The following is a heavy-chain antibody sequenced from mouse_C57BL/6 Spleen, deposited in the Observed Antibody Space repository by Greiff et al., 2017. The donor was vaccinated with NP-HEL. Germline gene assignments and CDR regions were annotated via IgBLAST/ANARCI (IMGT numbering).Heavy chain of an antibody. J-gene: IGHJ4*01. D-gene: IGHD2-4*01. V-gene: IGHV1-62-2*01. CDR3: ARHEDEDYDYPYYAMDY. Sequence: VQLQQSGAELVKPGASVKLSCKASGYTFTEYTIHWVKQRSGQGLEWIGWFYPGSGSIKYNEKFKDKATLTADKSSSTVYMELSRLTSEDSAVYFCARHEDEDYDYPYYAMDYWGQGTSVTVSS. CDR2: FYPGSGSI. CDR1: GYTFTEYT.